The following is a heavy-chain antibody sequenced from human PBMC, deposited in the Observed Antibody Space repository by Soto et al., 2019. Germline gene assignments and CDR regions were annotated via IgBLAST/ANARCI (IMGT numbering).Heavy chain of an antibody. V-gene: IGHV3-30*03. CDR2: ISYDGSNK. CDR1: GFSFSSYG. Sequence: TGRPLRLSCAASGFSFSSYGVQWVRQAPGKGLEWVAVISYDGSNKYYADSVKDRFTISRDNSKKTLYLQMNSLRADDTAVYYCVAGQYFFDYCGQGTLVTVSS. J-gene: IGHJ4*02. D-gene: IGHD6-19*01. CDR3: VAGQYFFDY.